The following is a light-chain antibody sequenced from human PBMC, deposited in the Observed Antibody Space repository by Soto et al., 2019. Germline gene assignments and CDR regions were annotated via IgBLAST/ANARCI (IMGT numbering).Light chain of an antibody. Sequence: SVLTQPPSASGTPGQRVTVSCSGSRSNIGSHPVHWYQQLPGTAPKLLIFNKNLRPSGVTDRFSGSKSGTSASLAISGLQSEDEAHYYCSAWDDSLNGPVFGGGTKLTVL. CDR3: SAWDDSLNGPV. CDR1: RSNIGSHP. J-gene: IGLJ3*02. V-gene: IGLV1-44*01. CDR2: NKN.